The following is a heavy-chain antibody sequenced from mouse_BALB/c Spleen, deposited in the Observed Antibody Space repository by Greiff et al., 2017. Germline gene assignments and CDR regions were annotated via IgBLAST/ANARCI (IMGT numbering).Heavy chain of an antibody. J-gene: IGHJ3*01. Sequence: EVQRVESGGGLVQPGGSRKLSCAASGFTFSSFGMHWVRQAPEKGLEWVAYISSGSSTIYYADTVKGRFTISRDNPKNTLFLQMTSLRSEDTAMYYCARDYDYEGWFAYWGQGTLVTVSA. V-gene: IGHV5-17*02. CDR1: GFTFSSFG. CDR2: ISSGSSTI. D-gene: IGHD2-4*01. CDR3: ARDYDYEGWFAY.